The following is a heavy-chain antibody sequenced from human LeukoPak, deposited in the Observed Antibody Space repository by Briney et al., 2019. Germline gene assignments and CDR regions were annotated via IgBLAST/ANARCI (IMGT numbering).Heavy chain of an antibody. CDR1: GFTFSSYA. CDR3: AGDLRSSGYYAFDY. D-gene: IGHD3-22*01. J-gene: IGHJ4*02. V-gene: IGHV3-23*01. Sequence: GGSLRLSCAASGFTFSSYAMSWVRQAPGKGLEWVSGTSGSGDSTYYADSVKGRFTISRDNAKNSLYLQMNSLRAEDTAVYYCAGDLRSSGYYAFDYWGQGTLVTVSS. CDR2: TSGSGDST.